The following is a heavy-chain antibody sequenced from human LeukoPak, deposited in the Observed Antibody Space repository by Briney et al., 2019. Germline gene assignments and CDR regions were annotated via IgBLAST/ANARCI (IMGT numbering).Heavy chain of an antibody. CDR1: GFTFSSYG. CDR2: ISSSGSTI. Sequence: PGGSLRLSCVASGFTFSSYGMNWVRQAPGKGLEWVSYISSSGSTIYYADSVKGRFTISRDNAKNSLYLQMNSLRAEDTAVYYCARHSYSSSWYRSDYYYYYYMDVWGKGATVTVSS. CDR3: ARHSYSSSWYRSDYYYYYYMDV. V-gene: IGHV3-48*04. D-gene: IGHD6-13*01. J-gene: IGHJ6*03.